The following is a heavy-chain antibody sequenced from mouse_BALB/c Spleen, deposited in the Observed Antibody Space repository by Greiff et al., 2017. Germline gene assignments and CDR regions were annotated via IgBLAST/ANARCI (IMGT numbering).Heavy chain of an antibody. CDR2: INSNGGST. Sequence: EVKLVESGGGLVQPGGSLKLSCAASGFTFSSYGMSWVRQTPDKRLELVATINSNGGSTYYPDSVKGRFTISRDNAKNTLYLQMSSLKSEDTAMYYCARRATMITFYYAMDYWGQGTSVTVSS. J-gene: IGHJ4*01. V-gene: IGHV5-6-3*01. D-gene: IGHD2-4*01. CDR1: GFTFSSYG. CDR3: ARRATMITFYYAMDY.